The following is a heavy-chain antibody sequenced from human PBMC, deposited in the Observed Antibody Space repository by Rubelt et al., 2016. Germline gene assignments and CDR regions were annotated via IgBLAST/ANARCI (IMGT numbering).Heavy chain of an antibody. D-gene: IGHD3-3*01. CDR1: GFTFSSYG. J-gene: IGHJ3*02. V-gene: IGHV3-23*01. Sequence: GGSLRLSCGASGFTFSSYGMSWVRQAPGKGLEWVSAISGSGGSTYYADSVKGRFTISRDNSKNTLYLPMNSLRAEDKAVYYCAGARKEPYDFWSGYYQRGEYEAFDIWGQGTMVTVSS. CDR3: AGARKEPYDFWSGYYQRGEYEAFDI. CDR2: ISGSGGST.